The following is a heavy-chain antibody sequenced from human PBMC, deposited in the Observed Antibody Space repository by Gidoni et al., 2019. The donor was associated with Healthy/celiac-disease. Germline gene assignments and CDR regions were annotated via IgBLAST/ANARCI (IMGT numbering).Heavy chain of an antibody. J-gene: IGHJ5*02. Sequence: EVQLVESGGGLVKPGGTLRLSCATSGVTVRSYSMNWVRQAPGTGLGWVSSISSSSSYIYYADSVKGRFTISRDNAKNSLYLQMNSLRAEDTAVYYCAGDVLELRFGTKNQFDPWGQGTLVTVSS. CDR3: AGDVLELRFGTKNQFDP. V-gene: IGHV3-21*01. D-gene: IGHD1-7*01. CDR2: ISSSSSYI. CDR1: GVTVRSYS.